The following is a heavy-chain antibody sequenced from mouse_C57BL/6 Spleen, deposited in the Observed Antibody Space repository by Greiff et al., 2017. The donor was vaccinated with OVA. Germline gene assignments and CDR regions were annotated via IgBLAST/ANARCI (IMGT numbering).Heavy chain of an antibody. Sequence: EVKLVESGPGLVKPSQSLSLTCSVTGYSITSGYYWNWIRQFPGNKLEWMGYISYDGSNNYNPSLKNRISITRDTSKNQFFLKLNSVTTEDTATYYCARGYYGISYAMDYWGQGTSVTVSS. D-gene: IGHD2-1*01. CDR1: GYSITSGYY. V-gene: IGHV3-6*01. CDR3: ARGYYGISYAMDY. J-gene: IGHJ4*01. CDR2: ISYDGSN.